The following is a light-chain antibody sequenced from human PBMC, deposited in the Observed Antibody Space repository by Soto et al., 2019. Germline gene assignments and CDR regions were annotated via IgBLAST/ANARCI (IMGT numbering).Light chain of an antibody. CDR1: SSDVGGYNY. CDR3: SSYTATRTVV. Sequence: QSVLTQPASVAGSPGQSITIACTGTSSDVGGYNYVSWYQLHPGKAPRLVIYDVSIRPPAVSDRFSGSTSGNTAPLTISGLQAEDEADYYCSSYTATRTVVFGGGTKVTVL. J-gene: IGLJ3*02. CDR2: DVS. V-gene: IGLV2-14*03.